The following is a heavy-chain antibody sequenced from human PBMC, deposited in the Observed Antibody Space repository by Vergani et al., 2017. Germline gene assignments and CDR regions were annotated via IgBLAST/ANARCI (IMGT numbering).Heavy chain of an antibody. CDR1: RGSISRYY. D-gene: IGHD2-2*01. Sequence: QVQLQESGPGLVKPSETLSLPCTVSRGSISRYYWSWIRQPPRKGLEWIGYIYYSGSTNYNPPLMSRVTISVDTSNNQYSLTLSAVTAADTAVHYCARVGYCSSTSCYRYYYYMDVWGKGTTVTVSS. J-gene: IGHJ6*03. CDR2: IYYSGST. V-gene: IGHV4-59*01. CDR3: ARVGYCSSTSCYRYYYYMDV.